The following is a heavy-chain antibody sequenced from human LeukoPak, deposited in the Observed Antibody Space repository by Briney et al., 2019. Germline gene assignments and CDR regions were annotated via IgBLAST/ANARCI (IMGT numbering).Heavy chain of an antibody. V-gene: IGHV3-23*01. CDR1: GFTSSDYT. CDR2: ISVSDDST. CDR3: ANPGG. D-gene: IGHD3-10*01. J-gene: IGHJ4*02. Sequence: PGGSLRLSCAASGFTSSDYTMNWVRPSPGKGLEWVSGISVSDDSTYYVDSVKGRFTISRDKSNNMLYLQMNSLRVEDTAVYYCANPGGWGQGTLVTVSS.